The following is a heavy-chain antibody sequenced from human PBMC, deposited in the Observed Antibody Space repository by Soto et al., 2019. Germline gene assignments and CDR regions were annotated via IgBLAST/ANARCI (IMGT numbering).Heavy chain of an antibody. Sequence: EVQLVESGGGLVQPGGSLRLSCVASGFTFSSYSMNWVRQAPGKGPEWVSYISSSSSVIFHADSVKGRFTTSRDNAKNSLYLQMNSLRAEDSAVYYCVRDSKPYYFDYWGQGVLVTVS. V-gene: IGHV3-48*01. CDR1: GFTFSSYS. J-gene: IGHJ4*02. CDR3: VRDSKPYYFDY. CDR2: ISSSSSVI.